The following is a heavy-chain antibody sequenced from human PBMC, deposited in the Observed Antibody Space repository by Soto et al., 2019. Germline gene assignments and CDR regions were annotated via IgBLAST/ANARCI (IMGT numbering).Heavy chain of an antibody. J-gene: IGHJ4*02. V-gene: IGHV4-59*01. D-gene: IGHD3-22*01. CDR1: GGSISSYY. Sequence: SETLSLTCTVSGGSISSYYWSWIRQPPGKGLEWIGFIYYSGSTNYNPSLKSRVPISLDTSKNQFSLKLSSVTAADTAVYYCARPRSSGYAGEFDYWGQGALVTVSS. CDR3: ARPRSSGYAGEFDY. CDR2: IYYSGST.